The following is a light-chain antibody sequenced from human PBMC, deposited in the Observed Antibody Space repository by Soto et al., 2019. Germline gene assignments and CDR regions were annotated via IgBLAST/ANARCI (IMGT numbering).Light chain of an antibody. V-gene: IGKV3-15*01. J-gene: IGKJ1*01. Sequence: EREMTQSPGTLSVAPGERATLSCRASLTVSRNLAWYQQKPGQTPRLLIYGASTRATAIPDRFSGSGAGIKFTLTISSLQTEDSAVYYCQQYMNWPPWTFGQGNRVEIK. CDR1: LTVSRN. CDR2: GAS. CDR3: QQYMNWPPWT.